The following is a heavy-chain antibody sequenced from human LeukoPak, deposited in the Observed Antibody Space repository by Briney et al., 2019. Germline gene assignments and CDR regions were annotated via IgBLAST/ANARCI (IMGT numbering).Heavy chain of an antibody. CDR3: ARGVTMVRGVINY. D-gene: IGHD3-10*01. V-gene: IGHV1-2*02. CDR2: INPNSGGT. Sequence: GASVKVSCKASGYTFTTYGISWVRQAPGQGLEWMGWINPNSGGTNYAQKFQGRVTMTRDTSISTAYMELSRLRSDDTAVYYCARGVTMVRGVINYWGQGTLVTVSS. J-gene: IGHJ4*02. CDR1: GYTFTTYG.